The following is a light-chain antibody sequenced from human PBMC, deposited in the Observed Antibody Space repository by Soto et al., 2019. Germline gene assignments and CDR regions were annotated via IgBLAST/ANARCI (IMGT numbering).Light chain of an antibody. CDR1: QSVSSY. V-gene: IGKV3-11*01. CDR3: QQRRRT. J-gene: IGKJ1*01. Sequence: EIVLTQSPATLSLSPGERASLSCRASQSVSSYFAWYQQKPGQAPRLLIYDASNRATGMPARFSCSAYWTDFTLTSSSLEPEDFSVYYCQQRRRTFGQGTKVDIK. CDR2: DAS.